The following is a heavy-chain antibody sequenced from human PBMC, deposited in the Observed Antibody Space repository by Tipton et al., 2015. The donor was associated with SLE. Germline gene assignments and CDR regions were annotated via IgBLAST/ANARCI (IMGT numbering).Heavy chain of an antibody. V-gene: IGHV4-59*01. Sequence: TLSLTCTVPGVSISNYYWTWVRQPPGKGLEWVGYIFKTAITSYSPSLKSRVTISVDTSKNQFSLKLSSVTAADTALYYCARANDAEYGGAFDIWGQGTVVTVSS. CDR1: GVSISNYY. CDR2: IFKTAIT. J-gene: IGHJ3*02. CDR3: ARANDAEYGGAFDI. D-gene: IGHD4-17*01.